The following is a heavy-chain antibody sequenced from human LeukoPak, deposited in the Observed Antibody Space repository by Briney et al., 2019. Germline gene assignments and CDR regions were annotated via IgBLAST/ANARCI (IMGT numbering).Heavy chain of an antibody. Sequence: PGGSLRLSCAASGFTFSSYWMSWVRQAPGKGLEWVANIKQDGSEKYYVDSVKGRFTISRDNAKNSLYLQMNSLRAEDTAVYYCARAGLDYYDSSGYLTWGQGTPVTVSS. J-gene: IGHJ4*02. CDR2: IKQDGSEK. V-gene: IGHV3-7*01. CDR1: GFTFSSYW. CDR3: ARAGLDYYDSSGYLT. D-gene: IGHD3-22*01.